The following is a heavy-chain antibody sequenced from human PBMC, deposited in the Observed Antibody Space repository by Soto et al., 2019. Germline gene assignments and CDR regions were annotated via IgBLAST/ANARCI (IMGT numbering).Heavy chain of an antibody. CDR1: GFTFSSYW. CDR2: INSDGSST. V-gene: IGHV3-74*01. D-gene: IGHD5-12*01. J-gene: IGHJ4*02. CDR3: AREEYSAYDYFDY. Sequence: GGSLRLSCAASGFTFSSYWMHWVHQAPGKGLVWVSRINSDGSSTNYADSVKGRFTISRDNAKNTLYLQMNSLRAEDTAVYYCAREEYSAYDYFDYWGQGTLVTVSS.